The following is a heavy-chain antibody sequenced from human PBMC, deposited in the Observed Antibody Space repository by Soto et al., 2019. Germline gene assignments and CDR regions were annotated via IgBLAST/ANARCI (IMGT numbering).Heavy chain of an antibody. V-gene: IGHV4-59*01. CDR2: IYYSGST. CDR1: GGSISSYY. CDR3: ARDVGYCISTSCYSWFDP. D-gene: IGHD2-2*02. Sequence: QVQLQESGPGLVKPSETLSLTCTVSGGSISSYYWSWIRQPPGKGLEWIGYIYYSGSTNYNPSLKSRVTISVDTSKYQFSLKLSSVTAADTAVYYCARDVGYCISTSCYSWFDPWGQGTLVTVSS. J-gene: IGHJ5*02.